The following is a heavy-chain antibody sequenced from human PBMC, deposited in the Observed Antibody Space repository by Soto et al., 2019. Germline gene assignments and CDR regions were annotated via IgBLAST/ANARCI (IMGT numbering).Heavy chain of an antibody. CDR2: ISSDGTGT. Sequence: EVQLVESGGGLVQPGGSLRLSCAASGFTLSNYWMHWVRQAPGKGLVWVSRISSDGTGTNYADSVKGRFTISRDNAKNTLYLQSHSLRADDTAVYYCVRELASCVGDCLHFWGQGTLVTVSS. D-gene: IGHD2-21*02. CDR3: VRELASCVGDCLHF. J-gene: IGHJ4*02. CDR1: GFTLSNYW. V-gene: IGHV3-74*01.